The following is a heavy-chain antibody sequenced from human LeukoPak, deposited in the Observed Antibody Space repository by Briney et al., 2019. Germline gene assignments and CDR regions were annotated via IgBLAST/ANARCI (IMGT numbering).Heavy chain of an antibody. D-gene: IGHD4-17*01. CDR1: GFTFSTYA. CDR3: ARGRPVTGPFDY. Sequence: GGSLRLSCAASGFTFSTYAMHWVRQAPGKGLEYVSAISSNGGSTYYANSVKGRFTISRDNSKNTLYLQMGSLRAEDMAVYYCARGRPVTGPFDYWGQGTLVTVSS. V-gene: IGHV3-64*01. J-gene: IGHJ4*02. CDR2: ISSNGGST.